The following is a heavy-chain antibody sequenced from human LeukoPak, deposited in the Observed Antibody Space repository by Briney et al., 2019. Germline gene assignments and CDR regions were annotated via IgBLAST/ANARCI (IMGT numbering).Heavy chain of an antibody. Sequence: PGGSLRLSCAASGFTFSIYAMSWVRQAPGKGLEWVSGISGSGGSTYYADSVKGRFTISRDNSKDTLYLQLNSLRAEDTAVYYSAKTPGIAAAGYDLYYFDYWGQGTLVTVSS. CDR3: AKTPGIAAAGYDLYYFDY. CDR1: GFTFSIYA. V-gene: IGHV3-23*01. D-gene: IGHD6-13*01. J-gene: IGHJ4*02. CDR2: ISGSGGST.